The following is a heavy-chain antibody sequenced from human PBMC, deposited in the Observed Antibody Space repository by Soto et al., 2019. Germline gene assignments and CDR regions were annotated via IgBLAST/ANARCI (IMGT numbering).Heavy chain of an antibody. J-gene: IGHJ4*02. CDR2: INHSGST. D-gene: IGHD3-22*01. CDR3: ARCYYDSSGYYYFDY. V-gene: IGHV4-34*01. CDR1: GGSFSGYY. Sequence: SETLSLTCAVYGGSFSGYYWSWIRQPPGKGLEWIGEINHSGSTNYNPSLKSRVTISVDTSKTQFSLKLSSVTAADTAVYYCARCYYDSSGYYYFDYWGQGTLVTVSS.